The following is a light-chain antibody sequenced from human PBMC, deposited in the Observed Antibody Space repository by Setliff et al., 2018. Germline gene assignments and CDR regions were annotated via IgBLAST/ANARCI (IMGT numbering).Light chain of an antibody. CDR1: SSNIGNNY. CDR3: GAWDRSLSVYV. J-gene: IGLJ1*01. V-gene: IGLV1-51*01. Sequence: TQPPSVSAAPGQKVTISCSGSSSNIGNNYVSWYQQLPGTAPKLLIYDNKRPSGIPDRFSGSKSGTSATLGITGLQTGDEADYYCGAWDRSLSVYVFGTGTKVTVL. CDR2: DNK.